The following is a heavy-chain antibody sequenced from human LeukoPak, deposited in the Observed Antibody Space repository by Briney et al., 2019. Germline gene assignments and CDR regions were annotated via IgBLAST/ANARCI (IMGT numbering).Heavy chain of an antibody. V-gene: IGHV3-48*01. Sequence: GGSLRLSCAASGFTFSSYSMNWVRQAPGKGLEWVSFITSSSSTIYYVDSVKGRFTISRDNAKNPLYLQMNSLRAEDTAVYYCARDRPGSGWYYFDSWGQGTLVTVSS. CDR2: ITSSSSTI. J-gene: IGHJ4*02. D-gene: IGHD6-19*01. CDR3: ARDRPGSGWYYFDS. CDR1: GFTFSSYS.